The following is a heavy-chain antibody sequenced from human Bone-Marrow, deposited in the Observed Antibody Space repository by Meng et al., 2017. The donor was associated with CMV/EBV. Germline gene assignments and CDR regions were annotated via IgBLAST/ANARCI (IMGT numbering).Heavy chain of an antibody. Sequence: ASVKVSCKSFGYTFTAYFVHWVRQAPGQGLEWMGWINLKSGDTNYAQKFWGRVTMTRDTSIDTAYMDLSSLRPDDTAVYYCARQPIVIAAYGLDVWGQGTTVTVSS. CDR2: INLKSGDT. CDR1: GYTFTAYF. J-gene: IGHJ6*01. V-gene: IGHV1-2*02. D-gene: IGHD3-16*02. CDR3: ARQPIVIAAYGLDV.